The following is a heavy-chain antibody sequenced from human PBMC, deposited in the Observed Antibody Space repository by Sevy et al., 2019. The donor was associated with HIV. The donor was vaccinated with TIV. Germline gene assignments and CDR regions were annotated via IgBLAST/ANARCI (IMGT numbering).Heavy chain of an antibody. V-gene: IGHV3-7*01. D-gene: IGHD3-10*01. CDR2: IKEDGSET. J-gene: IGHJ4*02. CDR1: GFSFSAYW. CDR3: ARGYYGLGTGYAEYTIFDH. Sequence: GGSLRLSCAASGFSFSAYWMSWVRQAPGKGLEWVANIKEDGSETFHVDSVKGRFTISRDNAKNSLFLQLSSLRAEDTAVYYCARGYYGLGTGYAEYTIFDHWGQGTLVTVSS.